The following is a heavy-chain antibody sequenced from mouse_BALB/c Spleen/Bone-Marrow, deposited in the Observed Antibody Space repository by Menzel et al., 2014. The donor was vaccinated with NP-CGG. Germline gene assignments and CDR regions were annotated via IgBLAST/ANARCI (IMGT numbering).Heavy chain of an antibody. CDR2: ISSGSSTI. V-gene: IGHV5-17*02. D-gene: IGHD1-2*01. J-gene: IGHJ4*01. CDR3: VRDYGYGAMDY. CDR1: GFTFSSFG. Sequence: EVQVVESGGGLVQPGGSRKLSCAASGFTFSSFGMHWVRQAPERGLEWVAYISSGSSTIYYADTVKGRFPISRDNPKNTLFLQMTSLRSEDTAMYYCVRDYGYGAMDYWGQGTSVTVSS.